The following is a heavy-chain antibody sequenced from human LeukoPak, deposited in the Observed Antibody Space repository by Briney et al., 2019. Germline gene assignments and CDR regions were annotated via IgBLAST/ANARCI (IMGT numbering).Heavy chain of an antibody. J-gene: IGHJ5*02. V-gene: IGHV4-4*07. CDR3: ARDLGSSSWYWGRNNWFDP. CDR1: GGSISSYY. CDR2: IYTSGST. Sequence: PSETLSLTCTVSGGSISSYYWSWIRQPAGKGLEWIGRIYTSGSTNYNPSLKSRVTMSVDTSKNQFSLKLSSVTAADTAVYYCARDLGSSSWYWGRNNWFDPWGQGTLVTVSS. D-gene: IGHD6-13*01.